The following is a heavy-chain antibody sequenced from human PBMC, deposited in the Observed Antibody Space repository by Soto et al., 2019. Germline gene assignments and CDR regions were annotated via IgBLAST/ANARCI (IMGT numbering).Heavy chain of an antibody. V-gene: IGHV4-4*02. CDR3: ARQELELDWFDP. Sequence: QVQLQESGPGLVQPAGTLSLTCTVSGGSVTSRNWWIWVRQPPGKGLEWIGAIHHSGTTDYNPSLQCRATISVDKSKNHFSLRLTSVTAADTALYYCARQELELDWFDPWGQGTLVSVSS. CDR2: IHHSGTT. CDR1: GGSVTSRNW. J-gene: IGHJ5*02. D-gene: IGHD1-7*01.